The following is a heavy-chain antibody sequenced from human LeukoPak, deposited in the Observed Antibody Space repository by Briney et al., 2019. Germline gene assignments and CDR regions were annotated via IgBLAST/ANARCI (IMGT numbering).Heavy chain of an antibody. D-gene: IGHD4-17*01. CDR3: AREAVTRNYFDY. Sequence: PGGSLRLSCAASGFSVSSNYMNWVRQAPGKGLEWVSVIYSGGSTYYADSVKGRFTISRDNSKKTLYLQMNSLRAEDTAVYYCAREAVTRNYFDYWGPETLVTVSS. J-gene: IGHJ4*02. V-gene: IGHV3-53*01. CDR1: GFSVSSNY. CDR2: IYSGGST.